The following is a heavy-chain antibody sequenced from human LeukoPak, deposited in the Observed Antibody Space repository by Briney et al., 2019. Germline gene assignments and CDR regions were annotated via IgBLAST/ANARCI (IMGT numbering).Heavy chain of an antibody. J-gene: IGHJ4*02. CDR3: ARGIVVVPAAMSYFDY. D-gene: IGHD2-2*01. Sequence: SQTLSLTCTVSGGSISSGGYYWSWIRQHPGKGLEWIGYIYYSGSTHYNPSLKSRVTISVDTSKNQFSLKLSSVTAADTAVYYCARGIVVVPAAMSYFDYWGQGTLVTVSS. V-gene: IGHV4-31*03. CDR2: IYYSGST. CDR1: GGSISSGGYY.